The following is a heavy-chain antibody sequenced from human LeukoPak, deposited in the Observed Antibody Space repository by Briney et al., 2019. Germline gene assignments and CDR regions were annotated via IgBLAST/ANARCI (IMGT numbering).Heavy chain of an antibody. D-gene: IGHD4-11*01. CDR3: AKVNSNYFDY. V-gene: IGHV3-64D*09. CDR1: GFTFSSYT. CDR2: MSSNGAST. Sequence: GGSLRLSCSASGFTFSSYTMHWVRQAPGKGLEYVSAMSSNGASTYYADSVKGRFTISGDNSKNTLFLRMSSLRAEDTALYYCAKVNSNYFDYWGQGTLVTVSS. J-gene: IGHJ4*02.